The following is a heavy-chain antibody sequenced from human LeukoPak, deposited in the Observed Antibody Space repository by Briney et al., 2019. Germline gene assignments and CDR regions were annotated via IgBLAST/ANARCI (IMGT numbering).Heavy chain of an antibody. J-gene: IGHJ4*02. V-gene: IGHV4-61*02. CDR2: IYTSGST. CDR3: ARTQAYSSSSTGLGY. D-gene: IGHD6-6*01. CDR1: GGSISSGSYY. Sequence: SETLSLTCTVSGGSISSGSYYWSWIRQPAGKGLEWIGRIYTSGSTNYNPSLKSRVTISVDTSKNQFSLKLSSVTAADTAVYYCARTQAYSSSSTGLGYWGQGTLVTVSS.